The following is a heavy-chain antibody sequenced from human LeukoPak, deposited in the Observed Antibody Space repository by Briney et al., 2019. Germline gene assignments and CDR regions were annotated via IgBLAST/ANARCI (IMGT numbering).Heavy chain of an antibody. V-gene: IGHV3-21*01. CDR2: ISPTGGAI. J-gene: IGHJ4*02. CDR3: ASGIRERGFDS. D-gene: IGHD1-1*01. CDR1: GFTFSSYG. Sequence: GGSLRLSCAASGFTFSSYGMSWVRQAPGRGLEWVSSISPTGGAIFYADSVRGRFTISRDSAKSSLFLQMNSLKAEDTALYFCASGIRERGFDSWGQGTLVTVSS.